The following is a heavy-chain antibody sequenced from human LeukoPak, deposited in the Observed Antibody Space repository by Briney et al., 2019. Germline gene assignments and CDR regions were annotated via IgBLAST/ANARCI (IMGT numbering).Heavy chain of an antibody. V-gene: IGHV4-39*01. J-gene: IGHJ6*02. CDR3: ARAYSSSWYHNYYYYGMDV. Sequence: SETLSLTCTVSGGSISSSSYYWGWIRQPPGKGLEWIGSIYYSGSTYYNPSLKSRVTISVDTSKNQFSLKLSSVTAADTAVYYCARAYSSSWYHNYYYYGMDVWGQGTTVTVSS. CDR1: GGSISSSSYY. D-gene: IGHD6-13*01. CDR2: IYYSGST.